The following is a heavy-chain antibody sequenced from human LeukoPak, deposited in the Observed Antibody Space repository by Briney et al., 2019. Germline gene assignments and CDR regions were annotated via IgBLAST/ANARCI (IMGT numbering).Heavy chain of an antibody. CDR1: GGSISSYY. CDR3: ARGLWFGDENPPYFDY. J-gene: IGHJ4*02. V-gene: IGHV4-4*07. D-gene: IGHD3-10*01. CDR2: IYTSGST. Sequence: SETLSLTCTVSGGSISSYYWSWIRQPAGKGLEWIWRIYTSGSTNYNPSLKSRVTISVDTSKNQFSLKLSSVTAADTALYYCARGLWFGDENPPYFDYWGQGTLVTVSS.